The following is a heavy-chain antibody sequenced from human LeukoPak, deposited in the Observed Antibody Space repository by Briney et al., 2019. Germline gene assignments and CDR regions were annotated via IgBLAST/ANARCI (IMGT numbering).Heavy chain of an antibody. CDR1: GVSISSGGYY. CDR2: IYDSGST. D-gene: IGHD1-1*01. V-gene: IGHV4-61*08. J-gene: IGHJ6*02. Sequence: SETLSLTCTVSGVSISSGGYYWSWIRQHPGKGLEWIGYIYDSGSTNYNPSLKSRVTISVDTSKNQFSLKLSSVTAADTAVYYCARVGGTNYYYYGMDVWGQGTTVTVSS. CDR3: ARVGGTNYYYYGMDV.